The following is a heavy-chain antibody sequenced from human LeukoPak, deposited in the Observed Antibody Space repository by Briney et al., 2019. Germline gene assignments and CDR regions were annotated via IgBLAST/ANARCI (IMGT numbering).Heavy chain of an antibody. CDR1: GFTFGTSW. Sequence: AGGSLRLSCAASGFTFGTSWMSWVRQAPGKGLEWVANIKQDGSEKYYVDSVKGRFTISRDNAKNSLYLQMISLRDEDTAVYYCARYEVGAFDIWGQGTMVTVSS. V-gene: IGHV3-7*04. CDR3: ARYEVGAFDI. CDR2: IKQDGSEK. J-gene: IGHJ3*02. D-gene: IGHD1-26*01.